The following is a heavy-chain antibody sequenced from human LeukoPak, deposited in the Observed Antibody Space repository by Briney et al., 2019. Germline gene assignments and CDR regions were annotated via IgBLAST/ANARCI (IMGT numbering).Heavy chain of an antibody. D-gene: IGHD3-3*01. CDR3: ARAGRDITIFGVVINVDNWFDP. J-gene: IGHJ5*02. V-gene: IGHV1-2*02. CDR2: INPNSGGT. Sequence: ASVKVSCKASGYTFTSYRIRWVRQAPGEGREWMGWINPNSGGTNYAQKLQGRGTITSETSISTAYMELSRLRSDDTAVYYCARAGRDITIFGVVINVDNWFDPWGQGTLVTVSS. CDR1: GYTFTSYR.